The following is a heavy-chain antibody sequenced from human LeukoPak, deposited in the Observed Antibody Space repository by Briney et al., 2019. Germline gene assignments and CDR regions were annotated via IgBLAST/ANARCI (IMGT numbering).Heavy chain of an antibody. Sequence: GGSLRLSCAASGFTFSDYAIHWVRQTPGRGLEWVAVISYDGSNKYYADSVKGRFTISRDNFKNTLYLQMNSLRAEDTAVYYCARNKDYDFWSGSLTDYWGQGTLVTVSS. CDR1: GFTFSDYA. V-gene: IGHV3-30-3*01. J-gene: IGHJ4*02. D-gene: IGHD3-3*01. CDR3: ARNKDYDFWSGSLTDY. CDR2: ISYDGSNK.